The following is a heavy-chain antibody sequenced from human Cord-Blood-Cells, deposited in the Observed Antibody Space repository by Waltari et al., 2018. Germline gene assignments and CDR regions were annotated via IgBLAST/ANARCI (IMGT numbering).Heavy chain of an antibody. D-gene: IGHD6-13*01. Sequence: QVQLVQSGAEVKKPGASVKVSCKASGYTFTSYDINWVRQATGQGLEWMGWMKPNSGNTGYAQRFQGRVTMTRNTSISTAYMELSSLRSEDTAVYYCAREPRRIAAARFDPWGQGTLVTVSS. J-gene: IGHJ5*02. V-gene: IGHV1-8*01. CDR1: GYTFTSYD. CDR3: AREPRRIAAARFDP. CDR2: MKPNSGNT.